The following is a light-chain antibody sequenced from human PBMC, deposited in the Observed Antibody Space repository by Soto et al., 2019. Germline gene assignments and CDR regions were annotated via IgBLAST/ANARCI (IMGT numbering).Light chain of an antibody. J-gene: IGLJ1*01. Sequence: QSVLTQRPSVSGAPGQRVTISYTGSSSNIGAGYDVHWYQQLPGTDPKFFMYGTTNRPSGVPDRFSGSKSGASAFLAITGLPAVDEVDYSCQSYDRILSVFSVFGTCTKLNVL. CDR1: SSNIGAGYD. V-gene: IGLV1-40*01. CDR2: GTT. CDR3: QSYDRILSVFSV.